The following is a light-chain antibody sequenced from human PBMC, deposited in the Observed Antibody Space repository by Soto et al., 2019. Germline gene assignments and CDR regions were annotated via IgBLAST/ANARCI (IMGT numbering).Light chain of an antibody. Sequence: QSALTQPASVSWSPGQSITISCTGTSSDVGGHNSVAWYQHNPGKAPKLMIYDVSNRPSGVSSRFSGSKSGNTASLSISGLQAEDEADYYCSSYTSSSTLVFGTGTKVTVL. CDR2: DVS. J-gene: IGLJ1*01. V-gene: IGLV2-14*01. CDR3: SSYTSSSTLV. CDR1: SSDVGGHNS.